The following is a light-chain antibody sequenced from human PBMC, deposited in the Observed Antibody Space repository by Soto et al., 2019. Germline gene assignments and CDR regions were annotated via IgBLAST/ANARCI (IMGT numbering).Light chain of an antibody. CDR1: QGISNW. CDR2: ATS. Sequence: DIQMTQCPSSVSASVGDRVTITCRASQGISNWLAWYQQKPGKAPKLLIYATSNLQSGVPSRFSGSGSGTDFTLTISSLQPEDFAAYYCQQSSSFPLTFGPGTKVDIK. J-gene: IGKJ3*01. V-gene: IGKV1-12*01. CDR3: QQSSSFPLT.